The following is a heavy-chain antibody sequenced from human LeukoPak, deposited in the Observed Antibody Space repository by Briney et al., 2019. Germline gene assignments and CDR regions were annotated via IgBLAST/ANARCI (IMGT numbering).Heavy chain of an antibody. CDR3: ARVGPGGPLGKYFDY. D-gene: IGHD1-26*01. CDR2: INHSGST. Sequence: GSLRLSCAASGFTFSSYAMSWVRQPPGKGLEWIGEINHSGSTNYNPSLKSRVTISVDTSKNQFSLKLSSVTAADTAVYSCARVGPGGPLGKYFDYWGQGALVTVSS. V-gene: IGHV4-34*01. CDR1: GFTFSSYA. J-gene: IGHJ4*02.